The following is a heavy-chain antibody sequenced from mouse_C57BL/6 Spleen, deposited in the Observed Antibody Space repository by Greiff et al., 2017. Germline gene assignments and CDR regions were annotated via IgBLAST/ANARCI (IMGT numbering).Heavy chain of an antibody. J-gene: IGHJ2*01. Sequence: VKLVESGAELVRPGASVKLSCKASGYTFTDYYINWVKQRPGQGLEWIARIYPGSGNTYYNEKFKGKATLTAEKSSSTAYMQLSSLTSEDSAVFFCAREDYYGSDYWGQGTTLTVSS. V-gene: IGHV1-76*01. D-gene: IGHD1-1*01. CDR1: GYTFTDYY. CDR2: IYPGSGNT. CDR3: AREDYYGSDY.